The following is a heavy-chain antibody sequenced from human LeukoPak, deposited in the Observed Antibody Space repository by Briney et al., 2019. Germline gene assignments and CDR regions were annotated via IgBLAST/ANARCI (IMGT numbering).Heavy chain of an antibody. V-gene: IGHV4-34*01. D-gene: IGHD2-15*01. J-gene: IGHJ4*02. CDR1: GGSFSGYY. Sequence: SETLSLTCAVYGGSFSGYYWSWIRQPPGKGLEWIGEINHSGSTNYNPSLKSRVTISVDTSKNQFSLKLSPVTAADTAVYYCARGGYCSGGSCPTGPIDYWGQGTLVTVSS. CDR3: ARGGYCSGGSCPTGPIDY. CDR2: INHSGST.